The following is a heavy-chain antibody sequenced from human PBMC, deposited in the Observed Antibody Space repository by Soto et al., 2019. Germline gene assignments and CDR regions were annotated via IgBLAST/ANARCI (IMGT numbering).Heavy chain of an antibody. D-gene: IGHD6-13*01. CDR1: GYTFTSYY. J-gene: IGHJ5*02. CDR3: ARGAAIEAAGVTEWLDP. V-gene: IGHV1-46*01. Sequence: ASVKVSCKASGYTFTSYYMHWVRQAPVQGLEWMGIINPSGGSTSYAQKFQGRVTMTRDTSTSTVYMELSSLRSEDTAVYYCARGAAIEAAGVTEWLDPWCQGTLVTVFS. CDR2: INPSGGST.